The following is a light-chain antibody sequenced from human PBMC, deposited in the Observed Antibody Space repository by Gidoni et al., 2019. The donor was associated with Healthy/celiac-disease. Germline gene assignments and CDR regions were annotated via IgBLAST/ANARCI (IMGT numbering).Light chain of an antibody. CDR1: QGISSY. Sequence: AIRLTQSPSSFSASTGDRVTITCRASQGISSYLAWYQQKPGKAPKLLIYAASTLQSGVPSRFRGSGSGKDFTLTISCLQSEDLATYYCQQYYSYPQTFGQGTKVEIK. J-gene: IGKJ1*01. V-gene: IGKV1-8*01. CDR3: QQYYSYPQT. CDR2: AAS.